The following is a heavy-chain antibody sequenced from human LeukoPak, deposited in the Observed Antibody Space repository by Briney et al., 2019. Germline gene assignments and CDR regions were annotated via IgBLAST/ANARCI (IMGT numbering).Heavy chain of an antibody. D-gene: IGHD3-22*01. Sequence: ASVKVSCKASGYTFTNYGISWVRQAPGRGLEWMGWISAYSGDTISAQKFQGRATMTIERSTSTAYIELRSLRYDDTAVYYCAREPPRYCDTQTCDYWGQGTLVTVSS. CDR3: AREPPRYCDTQTCDY. J-gene: IGHJ4*02. CDR2: ISAYSGDT. CDR1: GYTFTNYG. V-gene: IGHV1-18*01.